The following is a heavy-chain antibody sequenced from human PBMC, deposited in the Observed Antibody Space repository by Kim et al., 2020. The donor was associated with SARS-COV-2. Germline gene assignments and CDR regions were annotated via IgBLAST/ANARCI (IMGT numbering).Heavy chain of an antibody. J-gene: IGHJ4*02. CDR3: MKGGWGWIWDH. CDR1: GFTFTVYA. CDR2: IDGSDGTT. V-gene: IGHV3-23*01. Sequence: GGSLRLSCTTSGFTFTVYAMSWVRQAPGKGLEWVSSIDGSDGTTYYADSVKGRFTISRDNSKNTLYLQMNSLRADDTAVYYCMKGGWGWIWDHWGQGT. D-gene: IGHD2-2*03.